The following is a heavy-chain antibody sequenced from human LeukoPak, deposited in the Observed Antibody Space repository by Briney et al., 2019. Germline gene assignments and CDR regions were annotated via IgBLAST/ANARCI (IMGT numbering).Heavy chain of an antibody. CDR2: ISSSGSTI. V-gene: IGHV3-48*01. CDR1: GFTFNTYS. CDR3: ARVSVEYANNNWFDP. J-gene: IGHJ5*02. D-gene: IGHD2/OR15-2a*01. Sequence: QPGGSLRLSCAASGFTFNTYSMHWVRQAPGKGLEWVSYISSSGSTIYYADSVKGRFTISRDNSKNTLYLQMNSLRAEDTAVYYCARVSVEYANNNWFDPWGQGTLVTVSS.